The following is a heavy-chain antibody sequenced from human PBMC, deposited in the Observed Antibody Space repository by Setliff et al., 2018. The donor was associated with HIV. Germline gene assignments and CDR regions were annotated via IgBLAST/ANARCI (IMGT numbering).Heavy chain of an antibody. Sequence: SETLSLTCNVSHSSVSEYYWSWIRQSPGKGLEWIGYVRQGGATKYNTAFQSRVTISLETSKNQVFLSLASVTAADTAVYFCAREDPNTYRPFDYWGQGSLVTVSS. V-gene: IGHV4-59*02. CDR1: HSSVSEYY. CDR3: AREDPNTYRPFDY. J-gene: IGHJ4*03. CDR2: VRQGGAT.